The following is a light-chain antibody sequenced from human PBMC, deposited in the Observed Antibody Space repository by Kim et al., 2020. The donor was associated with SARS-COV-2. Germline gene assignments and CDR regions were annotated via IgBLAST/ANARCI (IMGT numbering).Light chain of an antibody. V-gene: IGLV4-69*01. J-gene: IGLJ2*01. CDR1: SGHRSYA. CDR2: LNSDGSH. CDR3: QTWGTGILV. Sequence: QLVLTQSPSASASLGASVTLTCTLSSGHRSYAIAWHQQQPEKGPRYLMKLNSDGSHRKGDGIPDRFSGSSSGAERYLTISNLQSEDEADYYCQTWGTGILVFGGGTQLTVL.